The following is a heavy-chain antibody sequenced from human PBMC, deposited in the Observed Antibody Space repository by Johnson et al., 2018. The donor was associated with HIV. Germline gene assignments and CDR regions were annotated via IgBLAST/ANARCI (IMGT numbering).Heavy chain of an antibody. CDR3: AKDQWSSSWTNDAFDF. J-gene: IGHJ3*01. Sequence: VQLVESGGGVERPGGSLRLSCAASGFTFDDYGMSWVRQAPGKGLEWVSGINWNGGSTGYADSVKGRFTISRDNAKNSLYLQMNSLRAEDTALYYCAKDQWSSSWTNDAFDFWGQGTMVTVSS. V-gene: IGHV3-20*04. CDR1: GFTFDDYG. CDR2: INWNGGST. D-gene: IGHD6-13*01.